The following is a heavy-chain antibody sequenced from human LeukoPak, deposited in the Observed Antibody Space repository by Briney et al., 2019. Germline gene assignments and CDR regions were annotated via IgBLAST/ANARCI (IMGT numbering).Heavy chain of an antibody. CDR3: ARDHLAAGTPPQYYFDY. Sequence: RPGGSLRLSCAASGFTFSSYGMPWVRQAPGKGLEWVAVIWYDGSNKYYADSVKGRFTISRDNSKNTLYLQMNSLRAEDTAVYYCARDHLAAGTPPQYYFDYWGQGTLVTVSS. J-gene: IGHJ4*02. CDR1: GFTFSSYG. CDR2: IWYDGSNK. V-gene: IGHV3-33*01.